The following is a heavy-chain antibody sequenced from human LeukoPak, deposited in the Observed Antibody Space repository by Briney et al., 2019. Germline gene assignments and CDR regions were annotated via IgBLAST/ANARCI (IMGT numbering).Heavy chain of an antibody. CDR3: ARPGIAAAGTLSYYYGMDV. V-gene: IGHV3-33*01. D-gene: IGHD6-13*01. CDR1: GFTFSSYG. CDR2: IWYDGSNK. Sequence: GGSLRLSCAASGFTFSSYGMHWVRQAPGKGLEWVAVIWYDGSNKYYADSVKGRFTISRDNSKNTLYLQMNSLRAEDTAVYYCARPGIAAAGTLSYYYGMDVWGQGTTVTVSS. J-gene: IGHJ6*02.